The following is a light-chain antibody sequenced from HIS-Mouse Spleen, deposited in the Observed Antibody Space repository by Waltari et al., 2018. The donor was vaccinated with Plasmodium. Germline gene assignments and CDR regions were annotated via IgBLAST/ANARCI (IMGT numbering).Light chain of an antibody. J-gene: IGLJ3*02. V-gene: IGLV1-44*01. CDR3: AAWDDSLNGWV. CDR1: SSNIGSNT. Sequence: QSVLTQPPSASGTPGQRVTISCSGSSSNIGSNTVNWYQQLPGTAPKPIIDSNNRLPSGVPDRFAGPTSGTSASLAISVLQSEDEADYYCAAWDDSLNGWVFGGGTKLTVL. CDR2: SNN.